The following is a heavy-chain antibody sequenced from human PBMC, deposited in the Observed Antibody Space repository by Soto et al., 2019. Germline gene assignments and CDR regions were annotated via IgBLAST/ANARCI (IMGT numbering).Heavy chain of an antibody. D-gene: IGHD3-10*01. V-gene: IGHV3-11*06. CDR2: ISSSSSYT. CDR3: ARDKTSAGSGVDP. CDR1: GFTFSDYY. Sequence: KLGGSLRLSCAASGFTFSDYYMSWIRQAPGKGLEWVSYISSSSSYTNYADSVKGRFTISRDNAKNSLYLQMNSLRAEDTAVHYCARDKTSAGSGVDPWGQGTLVTVSS. J-gene: IGHJ5*02.